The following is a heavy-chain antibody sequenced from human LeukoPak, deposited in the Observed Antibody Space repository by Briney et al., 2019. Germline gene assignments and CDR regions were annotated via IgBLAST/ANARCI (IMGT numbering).Heavy chain of an antibody. Sequence: GGSLRLSCAASGFTFSSYAMHWVRQAPGKGLEWVAVISYDGSNKYYADSVKGRFTISRDNSKNTLYLQMNSLRAEDTAVYYCARRMIRDYYYMDVWGKGTTVTISS. CDR2: ISYDGSNK. J-gene: IGHJ6*03. V-gene: IGHV3-30*04. D-gene: IGHD3-22*01. CDR1: GFTFSSYA. CDR3: ARRMIRDYYYMDV.